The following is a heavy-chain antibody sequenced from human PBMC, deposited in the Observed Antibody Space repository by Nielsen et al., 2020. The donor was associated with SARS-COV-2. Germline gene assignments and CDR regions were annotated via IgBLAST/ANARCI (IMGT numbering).Heavy chain of an antibody. CDR1: GYTFTSYA. Sequence: ASVKVSCKASGYTFTSYAMNWVRQAPGQGLEWMGWINTNTGSPTYAQGFTGRFVFSLDTSVSTAYLQISSLKAEDTAVYYCARRALLWFGEPHLLGYWGQGTLVTVSS. CDR3: ARRALLWFGEPHLLGY. CDR2: INTNTGSP. J-gene: IGHJ4*02. V-gene: IGHV7-4-1*02. D-gene: IGHD3-10*01.